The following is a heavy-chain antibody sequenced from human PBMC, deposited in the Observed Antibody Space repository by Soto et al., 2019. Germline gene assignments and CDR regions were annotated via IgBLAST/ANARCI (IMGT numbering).Heavy chain of an antibody. D-gene: IGHD3-9*01. CDR2: ISGSGTTA. J-gene: IGHJ5*02. Sequence: PGGSLRLSCAASGFVFSSYAMSWVRQAPGKGLEWVSAISGSGTTAYYADSVKGRFTFSRDNPKNTLYLQMNSLRAEDTAVYYCAKDRPGYFDWLPEYNWFDPWGQGTLVTVSS. CDR3: AKDRPGYFDWLPEYNWFDP. V-gene: IGHV3-23*01. CDR1: GFVFSSYA.